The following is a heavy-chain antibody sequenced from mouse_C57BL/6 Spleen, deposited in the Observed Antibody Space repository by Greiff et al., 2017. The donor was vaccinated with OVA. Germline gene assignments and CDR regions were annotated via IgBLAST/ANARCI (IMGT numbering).Heavy chain of an antibody. V-gene: IGHV1-54*01. CDR3: ARSGKDSLRDD. D-gene: IGHD3-2*01. J-gene: IGHJ2*01. CDR2: INPGSGGT. Sequence: QVQLQQSGAELVRPGTSVKVSCKASGYAFTNYLIEWVKQRPGQGLEWIGVINPGSGGTNYNEKFKGKATLTADKSSSTAYMQLSSLTSEDSAVYFCARSGKDSLRDDWGQGTTLTVSA. CDR1: GYAFTNYL.